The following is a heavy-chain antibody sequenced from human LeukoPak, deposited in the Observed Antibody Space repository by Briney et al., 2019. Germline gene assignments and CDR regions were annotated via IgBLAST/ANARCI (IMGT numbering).Heavy chain of an antibody. D-gene: IGHD3-3*01. V-gene: IGHV3-23*01. Sequence: GGSLSPSCALSGFSFINFAMSWVRHTPGRRLEWVSGISNSADSTYYAASVKGRSTISRDNYKNMLYLQVNSLRAEDTAVYYCAKDRDFLSGYYDFDHWGQGTLVTVSS. CDR1: GFSFINFA. CDR3: AKDRDFLSGYYDFDH. CDR2: ISNSADST. J-gene: IGHJ4*02.